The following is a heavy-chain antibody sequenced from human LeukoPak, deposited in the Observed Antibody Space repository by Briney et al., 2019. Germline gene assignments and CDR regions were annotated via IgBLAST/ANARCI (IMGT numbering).Heavy chain of an antibody. Sequence: GGSLRLSCAASGYTFSTYWMAWVRQAPGKGLQWVAHIKEDGSEKYYLDSVRGRFTIGRDDAKSSLYLQMTSLRAEDTALYYCVRAGWELDYWGQGTPVTVSS. V-gene: IGHV3-7*01. CDR2: IKEDGSEK. CDR3: VRAGWELDY. CDR1: GYTFSTYW. J-gene: IGHJ4*02. D-gene: IGHD1-26*01.